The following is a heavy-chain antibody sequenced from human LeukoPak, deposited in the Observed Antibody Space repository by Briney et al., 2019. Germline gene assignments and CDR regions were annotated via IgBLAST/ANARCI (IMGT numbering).Heavy chain of an antibody. CDR1: GFTFSSYG. CDR3: AKDREAAAGIDAPNWFDP. Sequence: GGTLRLSCAASGFTFSSYGMSWVRQAPGKGLEWVSAISGSGGSTYYADSVKGRFTISRDNSKNTLYLQMNSLRAEDTAVYYCAKDREAAAGIDAPNWFDPWGQGTLVTVSS. D-gene: IGHD6-13*01. CDR2: ISGSGGST. J-gene: IGHJ5*02. V-gene: IGHV3-23*01.